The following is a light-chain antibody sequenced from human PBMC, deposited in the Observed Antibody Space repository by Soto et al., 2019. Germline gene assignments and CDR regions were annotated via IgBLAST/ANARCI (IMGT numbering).Light chain of an antibody. V-gene: IGKV3-11*01. J-gene: IGKJ1*01. Sequence: EIVLTQSPATLSLSPWERATLSCGASQSVSSYLAWYQQKPGQAPRLLIYDASNRATGIPARFSGSGSGTDFTLTISSLEPEDFAVYYCQQRSNWPRKFGQGTMVDIK. CDR3: QQRSNWPRK. CDR1: QSVSSY. CDR2: DAS.